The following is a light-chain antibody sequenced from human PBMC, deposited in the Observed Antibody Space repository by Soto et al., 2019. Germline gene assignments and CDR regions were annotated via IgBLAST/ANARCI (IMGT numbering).Light chain of an antibody. V-gene: IGKV3-11*01. CDR3: QQRSNWPPEVT. CDR2: DAS. J-gene: IGKJ3*01. CDR1: QSVRSS. Sequence: EIVLTQSPATLSLSPGERATLSCRASQSVRSSLAWYQQKPGQAPRLLIYDASNRATGIPARFSGSGSGTDFTLTISSLEPEDFAFYYCQQRSNWPPEVTFGPGTKVDIK.